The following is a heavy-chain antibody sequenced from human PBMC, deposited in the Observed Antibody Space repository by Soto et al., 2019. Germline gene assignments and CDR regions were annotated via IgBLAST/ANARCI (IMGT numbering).Heavy chain of an antibody. CDR3: ARTSVAQSEDYFDY. CDR1: GYMFTTYG. Sequence: GASVKVSCKTSGYMFTTYGISWVRQAPGQGLEWMGWTSSNNGKTKYAQKFQGRVTMTTDKSTNTVHMELRSLRSGDTAVYYCARTSVAQSEDYFDYWGQGTLVTVSS. CDR2: TSSNNGKT. V-gene: IGHV1-18*01. J-gene: IGHJ4*02. D-gene: IGHD5-12*01.